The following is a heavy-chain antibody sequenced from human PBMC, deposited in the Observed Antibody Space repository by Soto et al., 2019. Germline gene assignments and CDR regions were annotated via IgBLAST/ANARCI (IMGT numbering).Heavy chain of an antibody. J-gene: IGHJ4*02. CDR1: GFTVSSNY. CDR3: ARGGRHYSSRWSHFDY. CDR2: MYSGGST. D-gene: IGHD6-13*01. Sequence: ESGGGLIQPGGSLRLSCAASGFTVSSNYMSWVRQAPGKGLAWVSVMYSGGSTYYADSVKGRFTISRDNSKNTLYLQMNSLSAEDTAVYYCARGGRHYSSRWSHFDYWGQGTLVTVSS. V-gene: IGHV3-53*01.